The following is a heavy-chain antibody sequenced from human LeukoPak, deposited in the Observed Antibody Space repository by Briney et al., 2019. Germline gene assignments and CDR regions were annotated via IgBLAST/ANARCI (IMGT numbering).Heavy chain of an antibody. CDR1: GYTFTSYD. V-gene: IGHV1-8*01. J-gene: IGHJ4*02. D-gene: IGHD3-22*01. CDR2: MSPNSGDT. Sequence: ASVKVSCKTSGYTFTSYDITWVRQATGQGLEWMGWMSPNSGDTGYAQKFQGRVTMTGNTSISTAYMELSSLRSDDTAVYYCARVSGRTYYYDSSGYYRLDYWGQGTLVTVSS. CDR3: ARVSGRTYYYDSSGYYRLDY.